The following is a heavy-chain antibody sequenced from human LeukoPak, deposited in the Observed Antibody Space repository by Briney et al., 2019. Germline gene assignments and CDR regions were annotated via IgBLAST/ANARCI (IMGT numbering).Heavy chain of an antibody. J-gene: IGHJ4*02. V-gene: IGHV3-30*02. CDR2: IRHDGSNE. Sequence: GGSLRLSCVGSGITFTADGMRWVRQAAGKGLEWVAFIRHDGSNEYYADSVKGRFTVSRDNSKNTLFLQMNSLRVEEMAVYYSAKLVHPYDSDTYYFDYWGRGTLVTVSS. CDR3: AKLVHPYDSDTYYFDY. D-gene: IGHD5-12*01. CDR1: GITFTADG.